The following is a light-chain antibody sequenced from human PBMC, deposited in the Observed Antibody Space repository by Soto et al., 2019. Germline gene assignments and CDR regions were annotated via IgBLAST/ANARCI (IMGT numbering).Light chain of an antibody. Sequence: EIVMTQSPATLSVSPGERATLSCRASQSIDSNLAWYQQKPGQAPRLLIYGASARATGIPARFSGSGSGTEFTLTISSLQSEDFAVYYCLQYNNWPPRYTFGQGTKLEIK. CDR2: GAS. J-gene: IGKJ2*01. CDR1: QSIDSN. CDR3: LQYNNWPPRYT. V-gene: IGKV3-15*01.